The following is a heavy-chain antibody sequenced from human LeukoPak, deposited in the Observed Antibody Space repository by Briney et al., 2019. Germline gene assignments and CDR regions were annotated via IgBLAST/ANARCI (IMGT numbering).Heavy chain of an antibody. V-gene: IGHV3-7*04. CDR3: ARVTYPWYFDH. CDR2: IKEDGSEK. CDR1: GFTLSSYW. Sequence: PGGSLRLSCAASGFTLSSYWMSWVRQAPGKGLERVANIKEDGSEKYYVDSVKGRFTISRDNAENSLYLQVNSLRAEDTAVYYCARVTYPWYFDHWGQGTLVTVSS. D-gene: IGHD2-2*02. J-gene: IGHJ4*02.